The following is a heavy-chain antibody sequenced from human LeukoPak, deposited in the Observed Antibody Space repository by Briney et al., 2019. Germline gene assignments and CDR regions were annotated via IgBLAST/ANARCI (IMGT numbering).Heavy chain of an antibody. D-gene: IGHD1-26*01. V-gene: IGHV1-18*01. Sequence: GASVKVSCKASGYTFTSYGIRWVRQAPGQGLEWMGWISAYNGNTNYAQKLQGRVTMTTDTSTSTAYMELRSLRSDDTAVYYCARDPKRHIVGAIDYWGQGTLVTVSP. CDR3: ARDPKRHIVGAIDY. CDR1: GYTFTSYG. CDR2: ISAYNGNT. J-gene: IGHJ4*02.